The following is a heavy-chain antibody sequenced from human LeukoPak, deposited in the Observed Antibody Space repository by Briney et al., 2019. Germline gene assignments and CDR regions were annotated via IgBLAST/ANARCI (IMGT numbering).Heavy chain of an antibody. CDR2: ISHTGASE. D-gene: IGHD1-1*01. J-gene: IGHJ5*02. CDR3: VRGVETTLSLDL. Sequence: GGSLRLSCEASGFSISDYYMSWIRQAPGKGLEWVAYISHTGASEFHADPAKGRLAISRDNAQNSVYLQMNSLRVEDPAVYFCVRGVETTLSLDLWGKGSLVTVPS. V-gene: IGHV3-11*01. CDR1: GFSISDYY.